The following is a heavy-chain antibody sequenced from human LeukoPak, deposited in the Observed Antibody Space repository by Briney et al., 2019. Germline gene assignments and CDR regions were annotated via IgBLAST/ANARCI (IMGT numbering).Heavy chain of an antibody. J-gene: IGHJ1*01. CDR2: MNPNSGNT. Sequence: ASVRVSXKASGYTFTSYDINWVRQATGQGFEWMGWMNPNSGNTGYGQKFQGRLTMTRDASISTAYMELSSLRSEDTAFYYCTRGPYAYSQYWGQGTLVTVSS. D-gene: IGHD4-17*01. CDR1: GYTFTSYD. V-gene: IGHV1-8*01. CDR3: TRGPYAYSQY.